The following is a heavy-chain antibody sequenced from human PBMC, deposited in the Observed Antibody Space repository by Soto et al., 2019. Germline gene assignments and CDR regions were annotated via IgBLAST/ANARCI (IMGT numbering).Heavy chain of an antibody. Sequence: GASVKVSCKASGYTFTSYYMHWVRQAPGQGLEWMGIINPSGGSTSYAQKLQGRVTMTRDTSTSTVYMELSSLRSEDTAVYYCARDGYYYDSSGYLYNWFDPWGQGTLVTVS. V-gene: IGHV1-46*01. CDR2: INPSGGST. CDR3: ARDGYYYDSSGYLYNWFDP. J-gene: IGHJ5*02. CDR1: GYTFTSYY. D-gene: IGHD3-22*01.